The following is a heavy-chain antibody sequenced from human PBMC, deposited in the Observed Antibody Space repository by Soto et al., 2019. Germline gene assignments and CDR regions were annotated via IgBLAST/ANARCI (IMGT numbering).Heavy chain of an antibody. CDR3: ASVEGDTLADY. D-gene: IGHD1-26*01. V-gene: IGHV3-48*02. Sequence: EVQLVESGGGLVQPGGSLRLSCAASGFTFSSYSMNWVRQAPGEGLEWVSYISRSSSTIYYADSVKGHFTISRDNAKNSRSLQMNSLRDEDTAVYYCASVEGDTLADYWGQGTLVTVSS. CDR1: GFTFSSYS. CDR2: ISRSSSTI. J-gene: IGHJ4*02.